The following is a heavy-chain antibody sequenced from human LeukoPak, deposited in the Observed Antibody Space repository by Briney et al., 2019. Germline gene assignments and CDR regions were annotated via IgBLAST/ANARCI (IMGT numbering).Heavy chain of an antibody. J-gene: IGHJ4*02. D-gene: IGHD3-22*01. CDR3: ARDLWSVYDSSGYYRDFDY. Sequence: ASVKVSCKASGFTFISYGFSWVRQAPGQGLEWMGWIGGYDGDRHYAEKFQGRVTITTDTSTSTAYMELRSLRSDDTAVYHCARDLWSVYDSSGYYRDFDYWGQGTRVPVSS. V-gene: IGHV1-18*01. CDR1: GFTFISYG. CDR2: IGGYDGDR.